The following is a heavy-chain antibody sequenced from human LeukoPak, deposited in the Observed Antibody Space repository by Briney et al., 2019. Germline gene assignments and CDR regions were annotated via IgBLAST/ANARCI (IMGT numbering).Heavy chain of an antibody. V-gene: IGHV4-59*01. J-gene: IGHJ2*01. CDR2: IYYSGST. D-gene: IGHD3-16*01. Sequence: SETLSLTCTVSGGSISSYYWSWIRQPPAKGLEWIGYIYYSGSTNYNPSLKSRVTISVDTSKNQFSLKLSSVTAADTAVYYCASDSSGWYGGGYFDLWGRGTLVTVSS. CDR1: GGSISSYY. CDR3: ASDSSGWYGGGYFDL.